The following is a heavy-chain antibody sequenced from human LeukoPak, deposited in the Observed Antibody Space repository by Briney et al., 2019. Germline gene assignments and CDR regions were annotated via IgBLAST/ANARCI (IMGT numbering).Heavy chain of an antibody. J-gene: IGHJ6*01. CDR2: IVPSDAYT. Sequence: GQSLRISCTGSGHSSPCAWIRWVRHITRQGLEWMGWIVPSDAYTNYSPSFQGHVTIPADKSISTAYLRGSSLKASDTARYYSARHQGGYGMYVWGKGNPGTVSP. V-gene: IGHV5-10-1*01. CDR3: ARHQGGYGMYV. D-gene: IGHD3-16*01. CDR1: GHSSPCAW.